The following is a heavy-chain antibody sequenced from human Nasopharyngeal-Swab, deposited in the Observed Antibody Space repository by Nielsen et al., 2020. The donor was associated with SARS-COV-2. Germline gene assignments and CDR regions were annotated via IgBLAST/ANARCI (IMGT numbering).Heavy chain of an antibody. V-gene: IGHV3-48*02. CDR3: ARGSGIQLWPMGWYFDY. Sequence: GESLKISCAASGFTFSSYSMNWVRQAPGKGLEWVSYISSSSSTIYYADSVKGRFTISRDNAKNSLYLQMNSLRDEDTAVYYCARGSGIQLWPMGWYFDYWGQGTLVTVSS. D-gene: IGHD5-18*01. J-gene: IGHJ4*02. CDR2: ISSSSSTI. CDR1: GFTFSSYS.